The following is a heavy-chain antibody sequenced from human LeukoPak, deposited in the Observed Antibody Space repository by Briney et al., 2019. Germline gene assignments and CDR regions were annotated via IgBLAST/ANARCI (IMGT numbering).Heavy chain of an antibody. CDR3: ARQVRQVTIFGVVTSRPDY. Sequence: SETLSLTCTVSGGSISSSSYYWGWIRQPPGKGLEWIGIIYYSGSTYYNPPLKSRVTISVDSSKNQFSLKLSSVTAADTAVYYCARQVRQVTIFGVVTSRPDYWGQGTLVTVSS. V-gene: IGHV4-39*01. D-gene: IGHD3-3*01. CDR2: IYYSGST. CDR1: GGSISSSSYY. J-gene: IGHJ4*02.